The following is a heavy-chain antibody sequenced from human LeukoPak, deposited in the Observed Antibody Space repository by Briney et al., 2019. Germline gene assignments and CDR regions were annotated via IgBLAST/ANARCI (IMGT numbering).Heavy chain of an antibody. V-gene: IGHV3-7*01. CDR1: GFTFNNYW. Sequence: GSLKLSFAASGFTFNNYWVSWVRPAPGKGLEWGAKLKQDGSEKYYVDSVKGRFTISRDNVKNSLYLQMNSLRAEDTAVYYCARLPDDYGDYKYFQHWGQGTLVTVSS. J-gene: IGHJ1*01. CDR2: LKQDGSEK. D-gene: IGHD4-17*01. CDR3: ARLPDDYGDYKYFQH.